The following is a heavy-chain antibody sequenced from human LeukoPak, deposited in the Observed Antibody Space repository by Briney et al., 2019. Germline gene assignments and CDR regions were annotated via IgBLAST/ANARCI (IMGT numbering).Heavy chain of an antibody. CDR2: ISYDGSNK. D-gene: IGHD3-22*01. CDR1: GFTFSSYA. CDR3: ARDHPYYYDSSGYGLFDY. V-gene: IGHV3-30*04. J-gene: IGHJ4*02. Sequence: GGSLRLSCAASGFTFSSYAMHWVRQAPGKGLEWVAVISYDGSNKYYADSVKGRFTISRDNAKNSLYLQMNSLRDEDTAVYYCARDHPYYYDSSGYGLFDYWGQGTLVTVSS.